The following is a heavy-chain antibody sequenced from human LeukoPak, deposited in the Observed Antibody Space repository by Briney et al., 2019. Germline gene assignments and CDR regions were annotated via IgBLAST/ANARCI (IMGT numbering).Heavy chain of an antibody. CDR1: GVSLSDHD. J-gene: IGHJ4*02. V-gene: IGHV4-34*01. Sequence: SETLSLTCAVFGVSLSDHDWSWIRQPPGKGLEWIGEINHRGATNYNPSLKSRVTLSLDTSKNQVSLKLNSLTAADTAVYYCARGKGDLIMIVMIVTAVEFYFDSWGPGTLVTVSS. D-gene: IGHD3-22*01. CDR2: INHRGAT. CDR3: ARGKGDLIMIVMIVTAVEFYFDS.